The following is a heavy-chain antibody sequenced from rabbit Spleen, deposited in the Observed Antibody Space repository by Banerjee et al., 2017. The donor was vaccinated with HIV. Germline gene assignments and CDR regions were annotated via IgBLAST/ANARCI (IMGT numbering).Heavy chain of an antibody. CDR3: ARDGAGGSYFAL. V-gene: IGHV1S47*01. J-gene: IGHJ4*01. Sequence: EESGGGLVQPEGSLTLSCKASGFDFSRYGMSWVRQAPGKGLEWIGYIDPVFGITYYANWVNGRFSISRENAQNTVFLQMTSLTAADTATYFCARDGAGGSYFALWGPGTLVTVS. D-gene: IGHD8-1*01. CDR2: IDPVFGIT. CDR1: GFDFSRYG.